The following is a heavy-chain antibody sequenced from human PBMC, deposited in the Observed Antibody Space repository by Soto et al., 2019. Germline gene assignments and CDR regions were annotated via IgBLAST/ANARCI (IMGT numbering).Heavy chain of an antibody. CDR3: AKDSIYGGNSLGAFDI. D-gene: IGHD2-21*02. CDR1: GFTFTTYA. J-gene: IGHJ3*02. Sequence: PGGSLRLSCSVSGFTFTTYAMNWVRQVPGKGLEWVSAISGSGGSTYYADSVKGRFTISRDNSKNTLYLQMNSLRAEDTAVYYCAKDSIYGGNSLGAFDIWGQGTMVTVSS. V-gene: IGHV3-23*01. CDR2: ISGSGGST.